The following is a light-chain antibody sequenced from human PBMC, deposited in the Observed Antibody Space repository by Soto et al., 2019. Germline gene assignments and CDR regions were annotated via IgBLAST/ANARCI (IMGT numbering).Light chain of an antibody. Sequence: IQMTQSPSSLSASVGDRVTITCQASQDISNYLNWYQQKPGKAPKLLIYDASNLETGVPSRFSGSGSGTDFTFTISSLQPEDIATYYWQQYDNLPITFGGGTKVEIK. V-gene: IGKV1-33*01. CDR3: QQYDNLPIT. CDR1: QDISNY. J-gene: IGKJ4*01. CDR2: DAS.